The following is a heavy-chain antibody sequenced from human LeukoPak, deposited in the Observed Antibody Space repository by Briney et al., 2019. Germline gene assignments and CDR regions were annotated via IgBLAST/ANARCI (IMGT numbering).Heavy chain of an antibody. J-gene: IGHJ5*02. V-gene: IGHV3-23*01. CDR3: AKRHYYYEDNWFDP. D-gene: IGHD3-22*01. Sequence: GGSLRLSCTASGFTFSSYAMSWVRQAPGKGLEWVSVISGSGGSTYYADSVKGRFTISRDNSKNTLYLQMNSLRAEDTAVYYCAKRHYYYEDNWFDPWGQGTLVTVSS. CDR1: GFTFSSYA. CDR2: ISGSGGST.